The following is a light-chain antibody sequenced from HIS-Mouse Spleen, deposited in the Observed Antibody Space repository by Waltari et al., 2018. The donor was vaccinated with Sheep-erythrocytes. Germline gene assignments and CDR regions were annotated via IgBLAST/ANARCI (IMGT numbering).Light chain of an antibody. CDR1: SSAVGSYNL. CDR2: EGS. Sequence: QSALTQPASVSGSPGQSITISCTGTSSAVGSYNLVSWYQQHPGKAPKLMIYEGSKRPSGVSNRFSGSKSGNTASLTISGLKAEDEADYYCCSYAGSSTLVFGGGTKLTVL. V-gene: IGLV2-23*01. CDR3: CSYAGSSTLV. J-gene: IGLJ2*01.